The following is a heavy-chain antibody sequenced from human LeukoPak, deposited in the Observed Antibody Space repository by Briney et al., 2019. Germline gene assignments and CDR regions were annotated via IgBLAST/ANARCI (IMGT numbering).Heavy chain of an antibody. D-gene: IGHD1-26*01. CDR1: GGSISSSGYY. J-gene: IGHJ5*02. CDR2: IYYSVST. V-gene: IGHV4-39*01. CDR3: ARHEYSGSYYGLSWFDP. Sequence: SETLSLTCTVSGGSISSSGYYWGWIRQPPGKGLEWIASIYYSVSTYSTPSLKSRLTISVDTSKNQLSLKLSSLTAADTAVYYCARHEYSGSYYGLSWFDPWGQGTLVTVSS.